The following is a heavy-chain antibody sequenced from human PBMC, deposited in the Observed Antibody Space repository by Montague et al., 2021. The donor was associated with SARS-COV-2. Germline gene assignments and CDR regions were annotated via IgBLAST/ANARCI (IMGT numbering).Heavy chain of an antibody. Sequence: SETLSLTCTVSGGSISSSSYYWGWNRQPPGQGLEWIGSIYYSGSTYYNPSLKSRVTISVDTSKNQLYLKLSSVTAADTAVYYCARHGSSGYFDWLGDWGQGTLVTVSS. D-gene: IGHD3-9*01. J-gene: IGHJ4*02. CDR1: GGSISSSSYY. V-gene: IGHV4-39*01. CDR3: ARHGSSGYFDWLGD. CDR2: IYYSGST.